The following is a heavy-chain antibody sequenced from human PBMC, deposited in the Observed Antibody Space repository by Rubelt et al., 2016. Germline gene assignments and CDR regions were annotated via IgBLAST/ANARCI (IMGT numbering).Heavy chain of an antibody. V-gene: IGHV3-21*01. J-gene: IGHJ3*02. Sequence: EVQLLESGGGLVQPGGSLRLSCAASGFTFSTYAMSWVRQAPGKGLEWVSSISSSGTYIYYADSLKGRFTISRDNAKNSLYLQMNSLRAEDTAVYYCARDRSHAFDIWGQGTMVTVSS. CDR1: GFTFSTYA. CDR2: ISSSGTYI. CDR3: ARDRSHAFDI.